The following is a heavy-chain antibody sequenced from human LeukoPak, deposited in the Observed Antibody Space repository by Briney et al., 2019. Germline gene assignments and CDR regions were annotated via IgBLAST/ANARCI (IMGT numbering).Heavy chain of an antibody. CDR3: ARGVFRFLEAKDV. V-gene: IGHV4-30-4*08. CDR2: ASYSGGT. D-gene: IGHD3-3*01. J-gene: IGHJ6*04. Sequence: SQTLSLTCTVSGASISSADYYWSWIRQPPGKGLEWIGYASYSGGTYYNPSLKSRVTISVDTSRNQFSLKLNSVTAADTAVYYCARGVFRFLEAKDVWGKGTTVTVPS. CDR1: GASISSADYY.